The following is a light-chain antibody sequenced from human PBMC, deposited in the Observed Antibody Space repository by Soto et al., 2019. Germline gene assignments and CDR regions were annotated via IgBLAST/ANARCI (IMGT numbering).Light chain of an antibody. J-gene: IGKJ5*01. V-gene: IGKV1-5*03. CDR1: QSISSW. Sequence: DIQMTQSPSTLSASVGDRVTITWRASQSISSWLAWYQQKPGKAPKLLIYKASSLESGVPSRFSGSGSGTEFTLTISSLQPDDFATYYCQQYNSYPITFGQGRRLENK. CDR3: QQYNSYPIT. CDR2: KAS.